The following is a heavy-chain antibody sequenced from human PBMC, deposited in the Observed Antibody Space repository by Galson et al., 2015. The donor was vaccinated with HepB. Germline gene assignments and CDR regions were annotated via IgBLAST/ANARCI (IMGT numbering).Heavy chain of an antibody. V-gene: IGHV1-46*01. CDR2: INPSGGST. D-gene: IGHD1-14*01. CDR3: AVAGWYNTPGGNFDP. Sequence: SVKVSCKASGYTFTSYYMHWVRQAPGQGLEWMGIINPSGGSTSYAQKFQGRVTMTRDTSTSTVYMELSSLRSEDTAVYYCAVAGWYNTPGGNFDPWGQGTLVTVSS. J-gene: IGHJ5*02. CDR1: GYTFTSYY.